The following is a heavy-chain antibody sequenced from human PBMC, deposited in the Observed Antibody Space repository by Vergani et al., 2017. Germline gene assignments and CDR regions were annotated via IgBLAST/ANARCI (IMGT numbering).Heavy chain of an antibody. V-gene: IGHV4-39*01. Sequence: QLQLQESDPGLVKPSETLSLICTVSGGSIRSTFYYWGWIRQPPGKGLEWIGTIYYSGITYYNPSLNSRVTISVDTSKNQFSLKLNPVTAADTAVYYCSRHKEQLVPGNYYYYYYMDVWGKGTTVTVSS. CDR3: SRHKEQLVPGNYYYYYYMDV. D-gene: IGHD6-13*01. J-gene: IGHJ6*03. CDR1: GGSIRSTFYY. CDR2: IYYSGIT.